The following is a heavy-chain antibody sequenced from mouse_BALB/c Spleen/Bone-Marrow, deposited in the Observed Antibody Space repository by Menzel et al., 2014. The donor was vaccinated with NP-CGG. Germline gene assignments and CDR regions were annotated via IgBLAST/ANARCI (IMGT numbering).Heavy chain of an antibody. D-gene: IGHD2-1*01. Sequence: EVQGVESGGGLVQPGGSRKLPCAASGFTFSSFGMHWVRQAPEKGLEWVAYISSGSSTIYYADTVKGRFTISRDNPKNTLFLQMTSLRSEDTAMYYCARGRPIYYGNLYAMDYWGQGTSVTVSS. CDR3: ARGRPIYYGNLYAMDY. J-gene: IGHJ4*01. CDR2: ISSGSSTI. V-gene: IGHV5-17*02. CDR1: GFTFSSFG.